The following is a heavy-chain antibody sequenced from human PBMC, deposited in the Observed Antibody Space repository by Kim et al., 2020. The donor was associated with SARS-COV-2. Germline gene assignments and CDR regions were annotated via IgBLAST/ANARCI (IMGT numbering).Heavy chain of an antibody. CDR3: ATFYDSSGYYDF. J-gene: IGHJ4*02. V-gene: IGHV3-9*01. CDR2: ISWNSGNI. D-gene: IGHD3-22*01. Sequence: GGSLRLSCAASGFTFDDYAMHWVRQVPGKGLEWVSGISWNSGNIVYADSVKGRFTISRDNAKNSLYLQMNSLRREDTALYYCATFYDSSGYYDFCGQGTLVTVSS. CDR1: GFTFDDYA.